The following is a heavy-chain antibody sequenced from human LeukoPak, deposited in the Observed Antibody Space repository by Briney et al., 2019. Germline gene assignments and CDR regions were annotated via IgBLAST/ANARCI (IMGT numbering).Heavy chain of an antibody. V-gene: IGHV3-23*01. D-gene: IGHD3-22*01. Sequence: GGSLRLSCAASGFTFSSYAMSWVRQAPGKGLEWVSAISGSGGSTYYADSVKGRFTISRDNSKNTLYLQMNSLRAEDTAVYYCAKIYDSSGYYSHFDYWGQGTLVTVSS. J-gene: IGHJ4*02. CDR2: ISGSGGST. CDR1: GFTFSSYA. CDR3: AKIYDSSGYYSHFDY.